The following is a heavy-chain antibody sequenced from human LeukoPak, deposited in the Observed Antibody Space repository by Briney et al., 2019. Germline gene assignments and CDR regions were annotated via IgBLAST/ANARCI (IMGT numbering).Heavy chain of an antibody. D-gene: IGHD1-26*01. Sequence: ASVKVSCKASGYTFTGYYMHRVRQAPGQGLEWIGWINPNSGGTNYAQKFQGRVTMTRDTSISTAYMELSRLRSDDTAVYYCARPTRRVGATAFDYWGQGTLVTVSS. CDR2: INPNSGGT. CDR3: ARPTRRVGATAFDY. V-gene: IGHV1-2*02. J-gene: IGHJ4*02. CDR1: GYTFTGYY.